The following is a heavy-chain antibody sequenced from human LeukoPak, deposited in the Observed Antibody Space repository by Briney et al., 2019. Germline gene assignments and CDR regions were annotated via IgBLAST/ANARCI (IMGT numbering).Heavy chain of an antibody. D-gene: IGHD4-17*01. J-gene: IGHJ4*02. CDR2: IYHSGST. V-gene: IGHV4-4*02. CDR1: GGSISSSNW. Sequence: SGTLTLTCAVSGGSISSSNWWSWVRQPPGKGLEWIGEIYHSGSTNYNPSLKSRVTIAVDKSKNQFSLKLSSVTAADTAVYYCARASHDYGDYSHFDYWGQGTLVTVSS. CDR3: ARASHDYGDYSHFDY.